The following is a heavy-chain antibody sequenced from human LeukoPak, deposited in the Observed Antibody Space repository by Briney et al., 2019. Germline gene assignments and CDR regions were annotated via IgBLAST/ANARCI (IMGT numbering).Heavy chain of an antibody. V-gene: IGHV4-59*01. Sequence: PSETLSLTCTVSGGSISSYYWSWNRQPPGKGLEWIGYIYYSGSTNYNPSLKSRVTISVDTYKNQFSLKLSSVTAADTAVYYCARDLGYYGMDVWGQGTTVTVSS. CDR3: ARDLGYYGMDV. J-gene: IGHJ6*02. CDR2: IYYSGST. CDR1: GGSISSYY.